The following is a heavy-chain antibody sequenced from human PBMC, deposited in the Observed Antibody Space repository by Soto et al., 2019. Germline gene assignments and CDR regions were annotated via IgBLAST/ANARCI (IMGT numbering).Heavy chain of an antibody. D-gene: IGHD6-13*01. V-gene: IGHV1-18*01. Sequence: QVQLVQSGAEVKKPGASVKVSCKASGYTFTSYGISWVRQAPGQGIEWIGWISAYNGNTNYAQKLQGRVTMTPDTSTSTAYMELRSLRSDYTAVYYCERDRGSSWYEVRETWVVVSFDYWGQGTLVTVSS. CDR1: GYTFTSYG. CDR3: ERDRGSSWYEVRETWVVVSFDY. J-gene: IGHJ4*02. CDR2: ISAYNGNT.